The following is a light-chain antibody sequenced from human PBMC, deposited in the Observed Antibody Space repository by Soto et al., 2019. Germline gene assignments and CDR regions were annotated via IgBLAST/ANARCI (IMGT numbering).Light chain of an antibody. CDR2: AAS. CDR3: QQYNNWPRT. V-gene: IGKV3-15*01. CDR1: QSVSSN. J-gene: IGKJ1*01. Sequence: EIVLTQSPATLSVSPGERATLSCRASQSVSSNLAWYQRKPGQAPRLLIYAASTRATGIPARFSGSGSGTEFTLTISSLQSEDFAVYYCQQYNNWPRTFGQGTKVDIK.